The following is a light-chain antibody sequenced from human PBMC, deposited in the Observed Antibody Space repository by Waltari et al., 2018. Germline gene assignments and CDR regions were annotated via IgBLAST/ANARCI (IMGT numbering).Light chain of an antibody. J-gene: IGKJ1*01. V-gene: IGKV1-5*03. CDR2: KAS. CDR1: QSINSW. Sequence: DIQMTQFPSTLSASVGDRLTITCRASQSINSWLAGYQQKPGKAPKILIYKASSLESGVPSRFSGSGSGTEFTLTISSLQPDDFATYYCQQYNSYEWTFGQGTKVAIK. CDR3: QQYNSYEWT.